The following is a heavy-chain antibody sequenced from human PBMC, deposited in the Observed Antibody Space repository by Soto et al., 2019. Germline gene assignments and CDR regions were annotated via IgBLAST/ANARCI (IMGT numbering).Heavy chain of an antibody. CDR3: ARDKVGSSWDFDY. D-gene: IGHD6-13*01. CDR2: IIPILGIA. CDR1: GGTFSSYT. V-gene: IGHV1-69*08. Sequence: QVQLVQSGAEVKKPGSSVKVSCKASGGTFSSYTISWVRQAPGQGLEWMGRIIPILGIANYAQKFQGRVTXTXDXXTSTAYMELSSLRSEDTAVYYCARDKVGSSWDFDYWGQGTLVTVSS. J-gene: IGHJ4*02.